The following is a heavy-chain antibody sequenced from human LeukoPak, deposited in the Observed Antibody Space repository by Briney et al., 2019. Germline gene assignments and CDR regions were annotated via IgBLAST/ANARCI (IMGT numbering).Heavy chain of an antibody. V-gene: IGHV3-21*03. CDR3: ARVATAGTVADY. Sequence: GGYLRLSCAASGFTFSTYPMNWVRPAPGKGLEWVSSISSTSSYIYYADSVKGRFTISRDNAKNSLYLQMNSLRAEDTAVYYCARVATAGTVADYWGQGTLVTVSS. D-gene: IGHD6-13*01. CDR1: GFTFSTYP. J-gene: IGHJ4*02. CDR2: ISSTSSYI.